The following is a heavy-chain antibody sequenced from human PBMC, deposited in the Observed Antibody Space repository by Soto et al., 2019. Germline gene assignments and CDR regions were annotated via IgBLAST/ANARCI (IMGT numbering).Heavy chain of an antibody. CDR3: ASAWGPSYYYGMDV. CDR1: GGTFSSYA. J-gene: IGHJ6*02. Sequence: GASVKVSCKASGGTFSSYAISWVRQAPGQGLEWMGGIIPIFGTADYAQKFQGRVTITADESTSTAYMELSSLRSEDTAVYYCASAWGPSYYYGMDVSGQGTTVTVSS. V-gene: IGHV1-69*13. CDR2: IIPIFGTA. D-gene: IGHD3-16*01.